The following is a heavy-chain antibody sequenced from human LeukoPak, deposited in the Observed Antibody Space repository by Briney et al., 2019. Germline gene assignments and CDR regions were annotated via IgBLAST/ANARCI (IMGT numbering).Heavy chain of an antibody. Sequence: PGGSLRLSCAASGFIVSNNYMSWVRQAPGKGLEWVSTIGFGDDSAYYADSVKGRFTISRDNSKNTLYLQMNYLRAEDTAVYYCAKDPTSVGGRHDWLLDSWGQGTLVTVSS. V-gene: IGHV3-53*01. CDR3: AKDPTSVGGRHDWLLDS. CDR2: IGFGDDSA. CDR1: GFIVSNNY. J-gene: IGHJ5*02. D-gene: IGHD3-9*01.